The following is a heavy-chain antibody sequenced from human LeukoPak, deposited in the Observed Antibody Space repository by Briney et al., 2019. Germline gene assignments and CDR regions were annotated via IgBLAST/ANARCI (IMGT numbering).Heavy chain of an antibody. J-gene: IGHJ4*02. CDR1: GGSISSGDYY. CDR3: ARDFLGIGYFDY. V-gene: IGHV4-30-4*08. Sequence: SETLSLTCTVSGGSISSGDYYWSWIRQPPGKGLEWIGYIYYSGSTYYNPSLKSRVTISVDTSKNQFSLKLSSVTAADTAVYYCARDFLGIGYFDYWGQGTLVTVSS. CDR2: IYYSGST. D-gene: IGHD7-27*01.